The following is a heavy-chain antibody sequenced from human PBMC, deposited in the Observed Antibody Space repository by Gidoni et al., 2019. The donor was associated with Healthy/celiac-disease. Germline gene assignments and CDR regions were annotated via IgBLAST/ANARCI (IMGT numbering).Heavy chain of an antibody. V-gene: IGHV4-61*02. CDR3: ARGGYSHPYYYYGMDV. J-gene: IGHJ6*02. Sequence: QVQLQESGPGLVKPSQTLSLTCTVSGGSISSGSYYWSWIRQPAGKGLEWIGRIYTSGSTNYNPSLKSRVTISVDTSKNQFSLKLSSVTAADTAVYYCARGGYSHPYYYYGMDVWGQGTTVTVSS. CDR1: GGSISSGSYY. CDR2: IYTSGST. D-gene: IGHD5-18*01.